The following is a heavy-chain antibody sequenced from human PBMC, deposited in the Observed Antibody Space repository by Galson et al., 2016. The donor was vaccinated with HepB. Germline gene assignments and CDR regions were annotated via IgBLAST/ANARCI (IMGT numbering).Heavy chain of an antibody. J-gene: IGHJ4*02. CDR1: GASVSRSNYN. CDR3: AKLPGNGATVFQY. CDR2: ISYSGST. Sequence: SLTCTVSGASVSRSNYNWGWIRQPPGKGLKWIGRISYSGSTLYNPSLKSRVTVSVDTSKNQFSLHLTSLIAADTAVYYCAKLPGNGATVFQYWGQGTLVTVSS. D-gene: IGHD4/OR15-4a*01. V-gene: IGHV4-39*01.